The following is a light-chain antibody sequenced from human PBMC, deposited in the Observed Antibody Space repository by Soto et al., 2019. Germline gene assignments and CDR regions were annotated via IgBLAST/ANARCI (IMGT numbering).Light chain of an antibody. CDR3: GTWDGSLSAVV. CDR1: SSNIGNNY. V-gene: IGLV1-51*01. Sequence: QSVLTQPPSVSAAPGQKVTISCSGSSSNIGNNYVSWYQQLPGTAPKLVMYDNNKRPSGIPDRFSGTKSGTSATLGITGLQTGDEADYYCGTWDGSLSAVVFGGGTKLTVL. CDR2: DNN. J-gene: IGLJ2*01.